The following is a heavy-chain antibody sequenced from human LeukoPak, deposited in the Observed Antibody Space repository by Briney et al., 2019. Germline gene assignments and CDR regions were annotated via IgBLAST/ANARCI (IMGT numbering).Heavy chain of an antibody. J-gene: IGHJ4*02. D-gene: IGHD3-3*01. Sequence: GGSLRLSCSASGFTFSNFAMSWVRQAPGKGLEGVSAVSSDGINTYYTDSLKGRFTISRDNSKNTVFLQMHSLTAEDTAVYYCAKPFGFLEWLYGGYFDSWGQGTLVTVSS. V-gene: IGHV3-23*01. CDR1: GFTFSNFA. CDR2: VSSDGINT. CDR3: AKPFGFLEWLYGGYFDS.